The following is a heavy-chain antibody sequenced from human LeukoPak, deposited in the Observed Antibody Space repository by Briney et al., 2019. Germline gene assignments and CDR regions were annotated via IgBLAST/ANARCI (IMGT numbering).Heavy chain of an antibody. Sequence: PGGSLRLSCAASGFIFNNYAMHWARQAPGKGLEWVAVISYDGSNKYYADSVKGRFTISRDNSKNTLYLQMNSLRAEDTAVYYCARDLWRLRFDYWGQGTLVTVSS. CDR2: ISYDGSNK. CDR3: ARDLWRLRFDY. J-gene: IGHJ4*02. D-gene: IGHD3-3*01. V-gene: IGHV3-30*04. CDR1: GFIFNNYA.